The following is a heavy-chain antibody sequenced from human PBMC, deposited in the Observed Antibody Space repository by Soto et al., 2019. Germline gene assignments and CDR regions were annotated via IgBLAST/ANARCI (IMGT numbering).Heavy chain of an antibody. CDR3: ARYDYNGYYFDY. J-gene: IGHJ4*02. D-gene: IGHD4-4*01. CDR2: INPSGGST. V-gene: IGHV1-46*01. Sequence: QVQLVQSGAEVKKPGASVKVSCKASGYTFSTYYMHWVRQAPGQGYEWMGIINPSGGSTTYAQKFQGRVTMTMDTSTTTVYMELSSLKSEDTAGYYCARYDYNGYYFDYWGQGTLVTVSS. CDR1: GYTFSTYY.